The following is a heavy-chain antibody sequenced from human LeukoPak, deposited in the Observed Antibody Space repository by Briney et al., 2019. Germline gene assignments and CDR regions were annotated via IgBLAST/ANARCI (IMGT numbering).Heavy chain of an antibody. CDR2: IYHSGST. D-gene: IGHD2-15*01. V-gene: IGHV4-38-2*01. Sequence: KPSETLSLTCAVSGYSISSGYYWGWIRQPPGKGLEWIGSIYHSGSTYYNPSLKSRVTISVDTSKNQFSLKLSSVTAADTAVYYCASYCSGGSCYSELGSLVSDYWGQGTLVTVSS. J-gene: IGHJ4*02. CDR3: ASYCSGGSCYSELGSLVSDY. CDR1: GYSISSGYY.